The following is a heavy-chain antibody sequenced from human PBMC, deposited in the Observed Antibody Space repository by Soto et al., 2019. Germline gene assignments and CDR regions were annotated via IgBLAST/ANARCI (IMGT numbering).Heavy chain of an antibody. CDR3: ATDRRLDFWSGYPPMDV. J-gene: IGHJ6*02. CDR1: GFTFSSYG. Sequence: PGGSLRLSCAASGFTFSSYGMHWVRQAPGKGLEWVAVIWYDGSNKYYADSVKGRFTISRDNSKNTLYLQMNSLRAEDTAVYYCATDRRLDFWSGYPPMDVWGQGTTVNVSS. CDR2: IWYDGSNK. D-gene: IGHD3-3*01. V-gene: IGHV3-33*01.